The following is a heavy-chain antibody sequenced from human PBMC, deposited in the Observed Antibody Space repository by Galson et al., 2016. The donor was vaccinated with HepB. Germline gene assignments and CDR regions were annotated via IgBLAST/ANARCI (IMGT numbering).Heavy chain of an antibody. CDR3: ASSTHFFLGMDV. J-gene: IGHJ6*02. V-gene: IGHV1-69*13. D-gene: IGHD2/OR15-2a*01. Sequence: SVKVSCKDSGGTFSSYAMSWVRQAPEQGLEWMGGIIPVFGTAKYAQKFQGRVTITADESTNTGYMELSSLRSEDTAVYYCASSTHFFLGMDVWGQGTTVTVSS. CDR1: GGTFSSYA. CDR2: IIPVFGTA.